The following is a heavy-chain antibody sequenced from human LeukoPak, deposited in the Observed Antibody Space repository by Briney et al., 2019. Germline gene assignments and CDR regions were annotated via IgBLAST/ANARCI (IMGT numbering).Heavy chain of an antibody. J-gene: IGHJ4*02. Sequence: SETLSLTCTVSGGSISTSSYYWGWIRQPPGKGLEWIGSIYYSGNTYYNPSLKSRVTISVDTSKNQFSLKLSSVTAADTAVYYCARAGWGIAAAGFDYWGQGTLVTVSS. V-gene: IGHV4-39*07. CDR3: ARAGWGIAAAGFDY. D-gene: IGHD6-13*01. CDR1: GGSISTSSYY. CDR2: IYYSGNT.